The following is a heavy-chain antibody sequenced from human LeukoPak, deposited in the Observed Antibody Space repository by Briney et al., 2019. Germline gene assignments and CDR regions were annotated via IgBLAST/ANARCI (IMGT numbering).Heavy chain of an antibody. CDR2: ISNSGGST. Sequence: GGSLRLSCAASGFSFSSYAMSWVRQAPGKGLEWVSVISNSGGSTDYADSVKGRFTISRDNSKNTLYLQMNSLRAEDTAVYYCARTIVVVTGNAFDIWGQGTMDTVSS. CDR3: ARTIVVVTGNAFDI. J-gene: IGHJ3*02. CDR1: GFSFSSYA. D-gene: IGHD2-21*02. V-gene: IGHV3-23*01.